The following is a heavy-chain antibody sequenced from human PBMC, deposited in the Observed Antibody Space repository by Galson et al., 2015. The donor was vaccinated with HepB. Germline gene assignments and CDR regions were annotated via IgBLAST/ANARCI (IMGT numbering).Heavy chain of an antibody. J-gene: IGHJ4*02. Sequence: CAISGDSVSSNSAAWNWIRQSPSRGLEWLRRTYYRSKWYYDYALSVKSRITINPDTSQNQFSLQLNSVTPEDTAMYYCARDLPGAVAFDYWGQGTLVTVSS. CDR1: GDSVSSNSAA. CDR2: TYYRSKWYY. CDR3: ARDLPGAVAFDY. D-gene: IGHD3-10*01. V-gene: IGHV6-1*01.